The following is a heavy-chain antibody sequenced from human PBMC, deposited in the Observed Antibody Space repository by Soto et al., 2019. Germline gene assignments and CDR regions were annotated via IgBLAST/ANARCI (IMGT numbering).Heavy chain of an antibody. CDR1: GYTFTSYG. V-gene: IGHV1-18*01. D-gene: IGHD2-2*01. CDR2: ISAYNGNT. Sequence: QVQLVQSGAEVKKPGASVKVSCKASGYTFTSYGISWVRQAPGQGLEWMGWISAYNGNTNYAQKLKGRGTSTRDTSQSKAYMEVRGLRSDDTAVYYCAGGVVPSAMLYYYCMDVWGQGTTVTVSS. CDR3: AGGVVPSAMLYYYCMDV. J-gene: IGHJ6*02.